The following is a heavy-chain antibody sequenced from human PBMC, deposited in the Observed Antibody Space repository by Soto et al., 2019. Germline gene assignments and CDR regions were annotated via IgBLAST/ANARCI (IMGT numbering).Heavy chain of an antibody. CDR3: AGSVPYSSSSFHY. D-gene: IGHD6-6*01. CDR1: GGSISHYY. CDR2: IYTSGST. Sequence: PSETLSLTCTVSGGSISHYYWNWVRQPAGKGLEWIGRIYTSGSTNYNPSLKSRVTMSVDTSKNQFSLKVRSVTAADTAVYYCAGSVPYSSSSFHYWGQGTLVTVSS. J-gene: IGHJ4*02. V-gene: IGHV4-4*07.